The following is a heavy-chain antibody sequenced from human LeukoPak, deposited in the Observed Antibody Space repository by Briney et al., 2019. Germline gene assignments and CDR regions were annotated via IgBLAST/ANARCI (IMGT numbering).Heavy chain of an antibody. D-gene: IGHD4-23*01. CDR2: IKQDGSEK. J-gene: IGHJ4*02. V-gene: IGHV3-7*01. Sequence: GGSLRLSCAASGFTFSSYWRSWVRQAPGKGLEWVANIKQDGSEKYYVDSVKGRFTISRDNAKNSLYLQMNSLRAEDTAVYYCARAGTTVVTTHDYWGQGTLVTVSS. CDR3: ARAGTTVVTTHDY. CDR1: GFTFSSYW.